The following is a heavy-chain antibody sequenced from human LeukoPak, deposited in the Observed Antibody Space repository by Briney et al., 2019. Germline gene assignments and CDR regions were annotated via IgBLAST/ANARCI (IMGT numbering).Heavy chain of an antibody. CDR2: INQGGRT. Sequence: SETLSLTCAVYGGSFSDYYWSWIRQTPGKGLEWIGEINQGGRTNYNPSLKSRVTISVDTSKNQFSVILTSVTAADTAVYYCARGGATPMVFRYWGQGTLVTVSS. D-gene: IGHD5-18*01. CDR3: ARGGATPMVFRY. CDR1: GGSFSDYY. J-gene: IGHJ4*02. V-gene: IGHV4-34*01.